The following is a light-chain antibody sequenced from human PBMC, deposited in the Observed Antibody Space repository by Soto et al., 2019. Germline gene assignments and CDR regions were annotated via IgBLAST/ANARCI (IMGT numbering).Light chain of an antibody. J-gene: IGKJ1*01. Sequence: EIMMAQTTTTLSVSPRERTTRSSRASQSVSSNLAWYQQKPGQAPRLLIYGASTRATGIPARFSGSGSGTEFTLTISSLQSEDFAVYYCQQYNNWPRTFGQGTKVDIK. CDR1: QSVSSN. CDR3: QQYNNWPRT. CDR2: GAS. V-gene: IGKV3-15*01.